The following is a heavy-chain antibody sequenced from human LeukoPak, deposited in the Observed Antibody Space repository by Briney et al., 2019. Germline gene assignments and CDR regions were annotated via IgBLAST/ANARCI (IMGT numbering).Heavy chain of an antibody. CDR2: ICDNGHT. CDR1: GGSFSPAH. D-gene: IGHD3-3*01. CDR3: ARSYYDFWSGYYMWYFDY. J-gene: IGHJ4*02. V-gene: IGHV4-59*01. Sequence: SETLSLTCTFSGGSFSPAHWTWIRQPPGKGLEWIGVICDNGHTDYNPSLQSRVTISVDTSKRQFSLKLSSVTAADTAVYYCARSYYDFWSGYYMWYFDYWGQGTLVTVSS.